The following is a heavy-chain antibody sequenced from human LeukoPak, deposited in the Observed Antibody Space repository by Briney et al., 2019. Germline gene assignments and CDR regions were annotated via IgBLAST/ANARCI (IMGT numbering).Heavy chain of an antibody. D-gene: IGHD2-21*01. CDR1: GFSVSGKF. V-gene: IGHV3-53*01. Sequence: QPGGSLRLSCAASGFSVSGKFMSWVRQAPGKGLEWVSIIHYDGKIRYAGSVGGRFIIYRDDSENTLFLQMNSLRVDDTAVYFCASGDGYLQPYWGQGTLVTVSS. CDR2: IHYDGKI. J-gene: IGHJ4*02. CDR3: ASGDGYLQPY.